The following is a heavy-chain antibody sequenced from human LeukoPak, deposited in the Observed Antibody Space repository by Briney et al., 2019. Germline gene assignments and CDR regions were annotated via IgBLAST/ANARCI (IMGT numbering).Heavy chain of an antibody. V-gene: IGHV4-59*01. CDR2: VYYSGGT. CDR1: DDSMSSYY. D-gene: IGHD5-18*01. Sequence: SETLSLTCTVSDDSMSSYYWNWIRQPPEKGLEWIGYVYYSGGTNYNPSLKSRVTISLDTSKNQFSLKLSSVTAADTAVYYCARRANTAPPYYFDYRGQGTLVTVSS. J-gene: IGHJ4*02. CDR3: ARRANTAPPYYFDY.